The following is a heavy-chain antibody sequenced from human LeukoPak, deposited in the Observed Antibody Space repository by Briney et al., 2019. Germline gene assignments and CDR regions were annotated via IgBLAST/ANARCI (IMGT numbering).Heavy chain of an antibody. D-gene: IGHD2-2*01. CDR1: GFTFDDYA. Sequence: PGGSLRLSCAASGFTFDDYAMHWVRQAPGKGLEWVSGISWNSGSIDYADSVKGRFTISRDNAKNSLYLQMNSLRAEDMALYYCAKDRGYQLLFRFDYWGQGTLVTVSS. CDR2: ISWNSGSI. CDR3: AKDRGYQLLFRFDY. J-gene: IGHJ4*02. V-gene: IGHV3-9*03.